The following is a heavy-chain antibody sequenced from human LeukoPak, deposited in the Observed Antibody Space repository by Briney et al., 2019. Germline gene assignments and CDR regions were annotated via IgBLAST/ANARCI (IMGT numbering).Heavy chain of an antibody. Sequence: PSETLSLTCTVSGGSVSSDNYYWSWIRQPPGKGLEWIGNIYYSGSTYYNPSLKSRVTISVDTSKNQFSLKLSSVTAADTAVYYCARVALLEMATNWGEIWHDAFDIWGQGTMVTVSS. CDR2: IYYSGST. CDR3: ARVALLEMATNWGEIWHDAFDI. D-gene: IGHD5-24*01. V-gene: IGHV4-61*01. CDR1: GGSVSSDNYY. J-gene: IGHJ3*02.